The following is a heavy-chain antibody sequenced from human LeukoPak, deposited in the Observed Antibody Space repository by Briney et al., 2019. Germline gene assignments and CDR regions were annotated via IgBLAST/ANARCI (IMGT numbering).Heavy chain of an antibody. J-gene: IGHJ4*02. CDR3: AREGSVARFDH. CDR1: GFTFSSYW. V-gene: IGHV3-7*01. Sequence: GGSLRLSCAASGFTFSSYWMNWVRQAPGKGLEWVANIKQDGSEKYYVDSVKGRFTLSRDNAKNSLYLQMNSLRAEDTAVYYCAREGSVARFDHWGQGTLVTVSS. CDR2: IKQDGSEK. D-gene: IGHD6-19*01.